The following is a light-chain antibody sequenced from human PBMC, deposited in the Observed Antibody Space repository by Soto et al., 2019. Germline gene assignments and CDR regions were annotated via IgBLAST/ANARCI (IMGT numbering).Light chain of an antibody. J-gene: IGKJ1*01. CDR2: GAY. Sequence: EMVLTQSPGTLSLSPGERATLSCRASQSVSSSYLAWYQQKPGQAPRLLIYGAYSRTTGIPDRFSGSGSGADFTLTISRLEPEGLAVDYCDQFGCPPLAFGQGTEVEIE. CDR1: QSVSSSY. V-gene: IGKV3-20*01. CDR3: DQFGCPPLA.